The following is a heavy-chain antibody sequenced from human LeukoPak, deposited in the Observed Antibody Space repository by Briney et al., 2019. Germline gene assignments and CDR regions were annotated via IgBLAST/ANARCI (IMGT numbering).Heavy chain of an antibody. D-gene: IGHD6-13*01. CDR1: GYTFTSYD. Sequence: ASVKVSCKASGYTFTSYDINWVRQATGQGLEWMGWMNPNSGNTGYAQKFQGRVTMTRNTSISTAYMELSSLRSEDTAVYYCARELRSSSWYPDTFDIWGQGTMVTVSS. J-gene: IGHJ3*02. V-gene: IGHV1-8*01. CDR2: MNPNSGNT. CDR3: ARELRSSSWYPDTFDI.